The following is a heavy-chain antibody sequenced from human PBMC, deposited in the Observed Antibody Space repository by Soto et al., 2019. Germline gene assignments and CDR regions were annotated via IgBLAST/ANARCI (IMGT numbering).Heavy chain of an antibody. J-gene: IGHJ4*02. D-gene: IGHD3-9*01. CDR1: GLTFSRYA. Sequence: EVQVLESGGGLIQPGGSLRLSCAFSGLTFSRYAASWVRQAPGKGLEWVSGIDTSGHNTYYADSVKGRFNISRDNSNNTLLLQMNNLRAEDTAVYYCAKAVGQYLYFFNNWGQGILVTVSS. V-gene: IGHV3-23*01. CDR2: IDTSGHNT. CDR3: AKAVGQYLYFFNN.